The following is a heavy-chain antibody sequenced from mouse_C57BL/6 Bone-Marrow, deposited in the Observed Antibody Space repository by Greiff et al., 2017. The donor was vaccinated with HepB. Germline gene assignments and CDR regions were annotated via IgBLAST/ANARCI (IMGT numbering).Heavy chain of an antibody. D-gene: IGHD3-2*02. CDR3: ARETAQATFAY. Sequence: QVQLQQPGAELVKPGASVKLSCKASGYTFTSYWMHWVQQRPGQGLEWIGMIHPNSGSTNYNEKFKSKATLTVDKSSSTAYMQLSSLTAEDSAVYYCARETAQATFAYWGQGTLVTVSA. CDR2: IHPNSGST. V-gene: IGHV1-64*01. CDR1: GYTFTSYW. J-gene: IGHJ3*01.